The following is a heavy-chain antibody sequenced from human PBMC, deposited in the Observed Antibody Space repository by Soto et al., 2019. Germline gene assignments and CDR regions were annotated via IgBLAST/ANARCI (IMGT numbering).Heavy chain of an antibody. CDR1: GGTFSSYA. CDR2: IIPIFGTA. J-gene: IGHJ1*01. D-gene: IGHD2-21*02. V-gene: IGHV1-69*01. CDR3: ASAELAYCGGDCSSSY. Sequence: QVQLVQSGAEVKKPGSSVKVSCKASGGTFSSYAISWVRQAPGQGLEWMGGIIPIFGTANYAQKFQGRVTITADESTSTAYMELSSLRSEHTAVYYCASAELAYCGGDCSSSYWGQGTLVTVSS.